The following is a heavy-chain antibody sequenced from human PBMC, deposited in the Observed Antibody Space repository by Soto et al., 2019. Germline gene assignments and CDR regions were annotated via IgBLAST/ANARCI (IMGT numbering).Heavy chain of an antibody. CDR1: GGSLSRSNR. J-gene: IGHJ4*02. CDR3: ASLLDDVTTYDH. D-gene: IGHD1-1*01. Sequence: GTLSPTCAFSGGSLSRSNRVGWGRQAPGKGLEWVASIKYDGNEKYYVDSVKGRFTISRDTAKNSLYLLMNSLRGDDTALYYCASLLDDVTTYDHWGQGSLVTVSS. CDR2: IKYDGNEK. V-gene: IGHV3-7*01.